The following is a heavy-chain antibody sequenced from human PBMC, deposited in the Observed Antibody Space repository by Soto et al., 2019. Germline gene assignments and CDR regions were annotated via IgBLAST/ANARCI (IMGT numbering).Heavy chain of an antibody. D-gene: IGHD3-10*01. J-gene: IGHJ3*02. Sequence: VQLVESGGGLVKPGGSLRLSCAASGFTFSSYAMHWVRQAPGKGLEWVAVISYDGSNKYYADSVKGRFTISRDNSKNTLYLQMNSLRAEDTAVYYCARGLSRGITMVRGVIKSGNAFDIWGQGTMVTVSS. CDR3: ARGLSRGITMVRGVIKSGNAFDI. CDR1: GFTFSSYA. V-gene: IGHV3-30-3*01. CDR2: ISYDGSNK.